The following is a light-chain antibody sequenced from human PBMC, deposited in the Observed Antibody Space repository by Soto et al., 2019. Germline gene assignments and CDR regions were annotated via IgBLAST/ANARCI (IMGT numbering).Light chain of an antibody. V-gene: IGLV4-69*01. CDR1: SGHGNYV. Sequence: QLVLTQSPSASASLGASVKLTCTLSSGHGNYVIAWHQQQPEKGPRYLMKVKSDGSHSKGDGIPDRFSGSSSGAERYLAIASLQSEDEAAYYCQTWDIGIVVFGGGTKLTVL. CDR3: QTWDIGIVV. J-gene: IGLJ2*01. CDR2: VKSDGSH.